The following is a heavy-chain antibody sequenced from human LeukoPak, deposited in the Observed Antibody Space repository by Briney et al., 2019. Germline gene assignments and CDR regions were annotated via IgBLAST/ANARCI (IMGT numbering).Heavy chain of an antibody. CDR2: ISSSSSTI. V-gene: IGHV3-48*04. CDR3: ARDESTFLWFGERGADY. Sequence: GGSLRLSCAASGFTFSSYSMNWVRQAPGKGLEWVSYISSSSSTIYYADSVKGRFTISRDNAKNSLYLQMNSLRAEDTAVYYCARDESTFLWFGERGADYWGQGTLVTVSS. D-gene: IGHD3-10*01. J-gene: IGHJ4*02. CDR1: GFTFSSYS.